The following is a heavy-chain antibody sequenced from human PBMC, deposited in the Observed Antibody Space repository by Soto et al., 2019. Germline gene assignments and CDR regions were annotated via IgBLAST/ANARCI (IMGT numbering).Heavy chain of an antibody. CDR2: ISLYSDGA. V-gene: IGHV1-18*01. J-gene: IGHJ5*02. D-gene: IGHD2-2*01. Sequence: QVQLVQSGGEVKRPGASVKVSCKTSGYTFSNYGITWVRQAPGQPLEWLGWISLYSDGANYAQKFQGRVSMTTDTSTTTADMELRSLRSDDTAVYYCARVVPGAEVWFGPWGQGTLGTFSS. CDR1: GYTFSNYG. CDR3: ARVVPGAEVWFGP.